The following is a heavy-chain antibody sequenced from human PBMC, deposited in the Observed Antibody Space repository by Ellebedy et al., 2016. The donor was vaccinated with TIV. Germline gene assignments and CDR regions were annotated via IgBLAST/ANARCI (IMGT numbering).Heavy chain of an antibody. V-gene: IGHV3-48*01. Sequence: GGSLRLSCAASGFTFSSYGMHWVRQAPGKGLEWVSYISNDFSAIYYADSVKGRFTISRDNSKNTLYLQLNSLRPDDTAVYYCAKDHSSVYFDNWGQGTLVTVSS. CDR2: ISNDFSAI. CDR3: AKDHSSVYFDN. J-gene: IGHJ4*02. D-gene: IGHD6-19*01. CDR1: GFTFSSYG.